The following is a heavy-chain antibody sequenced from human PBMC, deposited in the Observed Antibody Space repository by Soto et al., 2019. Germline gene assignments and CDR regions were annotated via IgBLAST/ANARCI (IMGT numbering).Heavy chain of an antibody. CDR3: AKHPRGDGWQPFDL. Sequence: EVQLLESGGGLVQPGGSLRLSCAASGFTFSSSAMTWVRQAPGKGLEWVATISASGGSPYYTDSVKGRFTISRDNSKNTLSLQMNSLRAEDTAVYYCAKHPRGDGWQPFDLWGRGTLVTVS. D-gene: IGHD2-21*01. V-gene: IGHV3-23*01. CDR1: GFTFSSSA. CDR2: ISASGGSP. J-gene: IGHJ2*01.